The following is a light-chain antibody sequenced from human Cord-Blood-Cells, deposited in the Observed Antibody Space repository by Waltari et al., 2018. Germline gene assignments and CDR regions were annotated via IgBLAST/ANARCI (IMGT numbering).Light chain of an antibody. Sequence: QSVLTQPPSASGTPGQRVTISCSGSSSNIGSNYVYWYQQLPGTAPKLLIYRTNQRPSGVPDRFSGSKSCTSASLAISGLRSEDEADYYCAAGDDSLSGRVFGGGTKLTVL. CDR2: RTN. CDR1: SSNIGSNY. CDR3: AAGDDSLSGRV. J-gene: IGLJ3*02. V-gene: IGLV1-47*01.